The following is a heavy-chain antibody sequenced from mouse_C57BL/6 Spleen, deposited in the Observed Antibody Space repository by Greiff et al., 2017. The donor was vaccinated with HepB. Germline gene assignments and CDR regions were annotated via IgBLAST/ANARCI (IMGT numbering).Heavy chain of an antibody. CDR1: GYTFTDYY. V-gene: IGHV1-76*01. J-gene: IGHJ2*01. D-gene: IGHD3-2*02. CDR2: IYPGSGNT. Sequence: QVQLQQSGAELVRPGASVKLSCKASGYTFTDYYINWVKQRPGQGLEWIARIYPGSGNTYYNEKFKGKATLTAEKSSSTAHMQLSSLTSEDSAVYFCARAQAFDYWGQGTTLTVSS. CDR3: ARAQAFDY.